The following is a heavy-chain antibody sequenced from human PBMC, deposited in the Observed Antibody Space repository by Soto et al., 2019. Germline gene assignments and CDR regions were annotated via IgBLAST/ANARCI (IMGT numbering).Heavy chain of an antibody. D-gene: IGHD4-17*01. CDR1: GFTFGDYY. CDR3: ARDYGDYVSWFDP. J-gene: IGHJ5*02. Sequence: GGSLRLSCAASGFTFGDYYMSWIRQAPGKGLEWVANIEKYGSEKYYADSVKGRFTISRDNAKNSLYLQMNSLRAEDTALYHCARDYGDYVSWFDPWGQGTLVTVSS. CDR2: IEKYGSEK. V-gene: IGHV3-7*03.